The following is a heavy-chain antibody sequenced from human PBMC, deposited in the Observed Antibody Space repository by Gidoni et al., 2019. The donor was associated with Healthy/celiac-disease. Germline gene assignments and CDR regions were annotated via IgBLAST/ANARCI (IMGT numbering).Heavy chain of an antibody. V-gene: IGHV5-51*01. CDR2: LSPGDSDT. Sequence: EVQLVQSGAEVKKRGESLKISCKGSGYSFTSYWIGWVRQMPGNGLEWMGNLSPGDSDTRYSPPFQGQVTISADKSISTAYLQWSSLKASDTAMYYCARPRDYDILTGSIGGAFDIWGQGTMVTVSS. D-gene: IGHD3-9*01. CDR1: GYSFTSYW. J-gene: IGHJ3*02. CDR3: ARPRDYDILTGSIGGAFDI.